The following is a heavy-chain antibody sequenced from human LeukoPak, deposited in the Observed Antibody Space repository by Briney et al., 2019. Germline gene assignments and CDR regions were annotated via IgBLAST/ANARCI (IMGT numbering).Heavy chain of an antibody. CDR3: ARDWWDSSGYYDY. Sequence: PGGSLRLSCAASGFTFSRYWMTWVRQAPGKGLEWVAHIKEDGADKYYVDSVKGRFTISGDNAKNSLYLQMNSLRAEDTAVYYCARDWWDSSGYYDYWGQGTLVTVSS. V-gene: IGHV3-7*01. D-gene: IGHD3-22*01. CDR2: IKEDGADK. J-gene: IGHJ4*02. CDR1: GFTFSRYW.